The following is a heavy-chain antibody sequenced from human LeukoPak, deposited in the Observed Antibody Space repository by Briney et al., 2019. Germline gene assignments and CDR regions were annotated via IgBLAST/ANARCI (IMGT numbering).Heavy chain of an antibody. CDR3: ASRNIYSSRPFDY. J-gene: IGHJ4*02. D-gene: IGHD6-13*01. CDR1: GGSISSSSYY. V-gene: IGHV4-39*07. Sequence: PSETLSLTCTVSGGSISSSSYYWGWIRQPPGKVLEWIGSIYYSGSTYYNPSLKSRVTISVDTSKNQFSLKLSSVTAADTAVYYCASRNIYSSRPFDYWGQGTLVTVSS. CDR2: IYYSGST.